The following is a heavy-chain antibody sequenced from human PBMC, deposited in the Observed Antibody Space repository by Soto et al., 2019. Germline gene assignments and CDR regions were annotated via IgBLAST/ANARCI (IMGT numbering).Heavy chain of an antibody. CDR3: ARTFDYNAMDV. CDR2: VNAGSGNT. V-gene: IGHV1-3*01. J-gene: IGHJ6*02. CDR1: GYTFSFYA. Sequence: GASVKVSCKASGYTFSFYAVQWVRQAPGQRLEWMGWVNAGSGNTRYSEKFQGRVTMTRDTSASTAYMELSSLRSEDTAVYYCARTFDYNAMDVWGQGTTVTVSS.